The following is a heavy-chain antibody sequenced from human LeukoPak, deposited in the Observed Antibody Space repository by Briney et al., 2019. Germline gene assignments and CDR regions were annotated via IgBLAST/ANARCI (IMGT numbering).Heavy chain of an antibody. V-gene: IGHV3-9*01. J-gene: IGHJ4*02. CDR1: GFTFDDYA. CDR2: IRGSGTT. D-gene: IGHD4-17*01. CDR3: ARDYDYGFDN. Sequence: PGRSLRLSCAASGFTFDDYAMHWVRQAPGKGLEWISHIRGSGTTDYSDSVKGRFTISRDNAKNSLYLQLSSLRAEDTAVYYCARDYDYGFDNWGQGTLVAVSS.